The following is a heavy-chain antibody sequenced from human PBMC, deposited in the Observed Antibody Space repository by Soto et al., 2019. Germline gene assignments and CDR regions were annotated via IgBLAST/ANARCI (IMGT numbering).Heavy chain of an antibody. CDR3: ARDEYHYGSGSSYSTLDD. J-gene: IGHJ4*02. CDR2: INPSGGKT. V-gene: IGHV1-46*01. CDR1: GYTFTNHY. D-gene: IGHD3-10*01. Sequence: SVKVSCKESGYTFTNHYIHWVRQGPGQGPEWMGTINPSGGKTDYAQKFKGRVTLTSDTPTSTVYMELRSLRSEDTAIYYCARDEYHYGSGSSYSTLDDWGQGTLVTVYS.